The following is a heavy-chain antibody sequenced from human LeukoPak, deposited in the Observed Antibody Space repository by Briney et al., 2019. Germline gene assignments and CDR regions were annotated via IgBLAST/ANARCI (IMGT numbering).Heavy chain of an antibody. CDR3: ASDSPYYGMDV. Sequence: GGSLRLSCAASGFPFSSYWMHWVRHVPGKGLLWVSRINSDGSATIYADSVRGRFTISRDNAKNTLYLQMSGLRVEDTAVYHCASDSPYYGMDVWGQGTTVTVSS. CDR2: INSDGSAT. J-gene: IGHJ6*02. CDR1: GFPFSSYW. V-gene: IGHV3-74*01.